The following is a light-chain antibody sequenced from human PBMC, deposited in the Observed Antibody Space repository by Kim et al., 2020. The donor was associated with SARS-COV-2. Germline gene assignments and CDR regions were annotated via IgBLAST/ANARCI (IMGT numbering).Light chain of an antibody. CDR3: AAWDDSLSAVV. V-gene: IGLV1-47*02. Sequence: GRRVTMSCSGSTSNIGSNSVYWYKQSPGAAPKVVIFGDSQWPSGVPDRFSGSKSGTSATLAISGLRSEDEANYYCAAWDDSLSAVVFGGGTQLTVL. CDR2: GDS. J-gene: IGLJ2*01. CDR1: TSNIGSNS.